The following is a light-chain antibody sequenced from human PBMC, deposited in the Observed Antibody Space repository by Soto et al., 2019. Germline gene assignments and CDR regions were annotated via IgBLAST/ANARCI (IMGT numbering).Light chain of an antibody. CDR1: QNINNY. V-gene: IGKV1-33*01. CDR2: DAS. CDR3: QQYENLPT. J-gene: IGKJ5*01. Sequence: DIQITQSPSTLSASVGYRVTMSCQASQNINNYLNWYQQKPGRAPKLLIYDASNLEAGVPSRFRGSGSGTDFTFTISRLQPEDIATYYCQQYENLPTFGQGTRLEIK.